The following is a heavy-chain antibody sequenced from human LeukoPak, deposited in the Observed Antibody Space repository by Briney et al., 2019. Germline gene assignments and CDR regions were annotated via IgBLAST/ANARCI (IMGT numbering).Heavy chain of an antibody. CDR1: GFTFSDYY. Sequence: PGGSLRLSCAASGFTFSDYYMSWIHQAPGKGLEWVSYISSSGSTIYYADSVKGRFTISRDNAKNSLYLQMNSLRAEDTAVYYCARDWAITMVRGDYFDYWGQGTLVTVSS. D-gene: IGHD3-10*01. V-gene: IGHV3-11*01. CDR3: ARDWAITMVRGDYFDY. CDR2: ISSSGSTI. J-gene: IGHJ4*02.